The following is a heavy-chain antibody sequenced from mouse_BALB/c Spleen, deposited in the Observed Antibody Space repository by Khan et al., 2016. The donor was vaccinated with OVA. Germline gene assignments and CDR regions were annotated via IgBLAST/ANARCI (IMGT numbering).Heavy chain of an antibody. CDR3: ARPPYFAYTLDY. CDR2: INTYTGEP. Sequence: QIQLVQSGPELKKPGETVKISCKASGYTFTNYGMNWVKQSPGKALKWMGWINTYTGEPTYADDFKGRFAFSLETSSSTAYLQLNNLKNEDTATYLCARPPYFAYTLDYWGQGSSVTVSS. V-gene: IGHV9-3-1*01. CDR1: GYTFTNYG. J-gene: IGHJ4*01. D-gene: IGHD2-10*01.